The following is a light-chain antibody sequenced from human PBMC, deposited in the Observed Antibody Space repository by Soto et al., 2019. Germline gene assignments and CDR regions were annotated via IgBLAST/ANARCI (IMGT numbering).Light chain of an antibody. CDR1: QSVGNK. J-gene: IGKJ5*01. CDR2: DIS. CDR3: HQYDDGPYT. Sequence: EIVVTQSPATLSVSPGERATLSCRASQSVGNKVAWYQHKPGQTPRLIIYDISTRAAGVPARFSGSGYGTDFTLTISSLQSEDFAVYYCHQYDDGPYTFGQGTRLEIK. V-gene: IGKV3-15*01.